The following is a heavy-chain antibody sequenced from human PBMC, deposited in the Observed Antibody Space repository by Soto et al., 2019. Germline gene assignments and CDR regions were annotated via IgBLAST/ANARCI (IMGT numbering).Heavy chain of an antibody. D-gene: IGHD4-4*01. Sequence: GGSLRLSCAASGFTFSSYAMSWVRQAPGKGLEWVSAISGSGGSTYYADSVKGRFTISRDNSKNTLYLQMNSLRAEDTAVYYCAKRMRTVTGGIYYYYMDVWGKGTTVTVSS. CDR1: GFTFSSYA. CDR3: AKRMRTVTGGIYYYYMDV. CDR2: ISGSGGST. J-gene: IGHJ6*03. V-gene: IGHV3-23*01.